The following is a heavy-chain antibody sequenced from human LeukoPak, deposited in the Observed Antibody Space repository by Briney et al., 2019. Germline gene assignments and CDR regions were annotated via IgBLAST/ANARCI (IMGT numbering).Heavy chain of an antibody. D-gene: IGHD6-6*01. V-gene: IGHV4-59*01. CDR3: ARSAPYSSSSWFDP. CDR1: GGSISSYY. Sequence: PSETLSLTCTVSGGSISSYYWSWIRQPPGKGLEWIGYIYYSGSTNYNPSLKSRVIISVDTSKNQFSLKLSSVTAADTAVYYCARSAPYSSSSWFDPWGQGTLVTVSS. CDR2: IYYSGST. J-gene: IGHJ5*02.